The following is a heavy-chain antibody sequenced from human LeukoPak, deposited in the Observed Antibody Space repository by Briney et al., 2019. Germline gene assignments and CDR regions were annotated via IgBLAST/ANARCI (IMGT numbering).Heavy chain of an antibody. D-gene: IGHD3-3*02. CDR3: ARYSILDAFDI. CDR1: GGSISSCY. Sequence: SETLSLTCTVSGGSISSCYWSWIRQPPGKGLEWIGYIYYSGSTNYNPSLKSRVTVSVDTSKNQFSLRLSSVTAADTAVYYCARYSILDAFDIWGQGTMVTVSS. J-gene: IGHJ3*02. CDR2: IYYSGST. V-gene: IGHV4-59*08.